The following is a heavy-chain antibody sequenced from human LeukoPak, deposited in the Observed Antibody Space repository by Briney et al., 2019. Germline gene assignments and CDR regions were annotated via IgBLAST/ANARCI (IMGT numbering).Heavy chain of an antibody. CDR3: ARSGDIAAADSDY. CDR1: GGSFSGYY. V-gene: IGHV4-34*01. J-gene: IGHJ4*02. D-gene: IGHD6-13*01. CDR2: INHSGST. Sequence: SETLSLTCAVYGGSFSGYYWSWIRQPPGKGLEWIGEINHSGSTNYNPSLKSRVTISVDTSKNQFSPKLSSVTAADTAVYYCARSGDIAAADSDYWGQGTLVTVSS.